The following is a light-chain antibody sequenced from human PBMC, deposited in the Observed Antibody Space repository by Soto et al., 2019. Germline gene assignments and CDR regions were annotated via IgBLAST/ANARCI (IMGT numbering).Light chain of an antibody. V-gene: IGLV2-14*01. J-gene: IGLJ2*01. CDR2: EVS. CDR3: SSYTSNSTHVV. Sequence: QSALTQPASVSGSPGQSITISCTGTSSDVGGYNYVSWYQQHPGKAPKLMIYEVSNRPSGVSNRFSGSKSGNTASLTISGLQAEDEADYYCSSYTSNSTHVVFGGGTKFTVL. CDR1: SSDVGGYNY.